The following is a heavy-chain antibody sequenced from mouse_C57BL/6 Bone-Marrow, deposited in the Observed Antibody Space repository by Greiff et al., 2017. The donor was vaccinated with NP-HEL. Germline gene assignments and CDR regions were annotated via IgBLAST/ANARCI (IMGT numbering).Heavy chain of an antibody. CDR2: IYPRSGNT. CDR1: GYTFTSYG. CDR3: ARRLIYYYGSSYAY. D-gene: IGHD1-1*01. V-gene: IGHV1-81*01. J-gene: IGHJ2*01. Sequence: VQLQQSGAELARPGASVKLSCKASGYTFTSYGISWVKQRTGQGLEWIGKIYPRSGNTYYNEKFKGKATLTADKSSSTAYMELRSLTSEDSAVYFCARRLIYYYGSSYAYWGQGTTLTVSS.